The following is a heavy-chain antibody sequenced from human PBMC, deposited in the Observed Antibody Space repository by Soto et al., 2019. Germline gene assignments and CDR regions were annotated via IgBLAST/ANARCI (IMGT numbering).Heavy chain of an antibody. CDR1: GFTFSRYA. Sequence: EVQLVESGGGLVQPGGSLRLSCAASGFTFSRYAMHWVRQAPGKGLEYVSAISSNGGSTYYGNSVKGRFTISRDNSKNTLFLQMGCLRAEDMAVYYCAREGYCSSTSCYSFDYWGQGTLVTVSS. CDR2: ISSNGGST. D-gene: IGHD2-2*01. CDR3: AREGYCSSTSCYSFDY. J-gene: IGHJ4*02. V-gene: IGHV3-64*01.